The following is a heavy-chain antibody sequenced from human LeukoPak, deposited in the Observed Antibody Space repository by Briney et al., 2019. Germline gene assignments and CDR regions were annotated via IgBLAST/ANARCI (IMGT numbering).Heavy chain of an antibody. CDR3: AGSGSYYNTFDY. V-gene: IGHV1-8*03. D-gene: IGHD1-26*01. CDR1: GYTFTSYD. Sequence: GASVKASCKASGYTFTSYDINWVRQATGQGLEWMGWMNPNSGNTGYAQKFQGRVTITRNTSISTAYMELSSLRSEDTAVYYCAGSGSYYNTFDYWGQGTLVTVSS. CDR2: MNPNSGNT. J-gene: IGHJ4*02.